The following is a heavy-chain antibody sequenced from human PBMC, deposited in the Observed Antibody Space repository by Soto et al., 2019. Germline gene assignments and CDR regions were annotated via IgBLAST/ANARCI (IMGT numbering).Heavy chain of an antibody. D-gene: IGHD1-1*01. CDR3: ARGIWTKWLDP. J-gene: IGHJ5*02. V-gene: IGHV1-3*01. Sequence: GASVKVSCKASGYTFATYPMHWVRQAPGQRLEWMGWINAGNGNTKYSQNFQDRVTITSDTSASTAYMKLSSLRSEDTAVYYCARGIWTKWLDPWGQGTLVTASS. CDR2: INAGNGNT. CDR1: GYTFATYP.